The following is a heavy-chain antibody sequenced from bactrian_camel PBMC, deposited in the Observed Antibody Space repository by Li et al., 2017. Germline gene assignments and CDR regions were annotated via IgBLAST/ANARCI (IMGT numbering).Heavy chain of an antibody. J-gene: IGHJ6*01. CDR2: IAPATGTT. CDR3: ASDSSARCEVYAGRCACTAFSW. D-gene: IGHD1*01. Sequence: VQLVESGGRSVQAGGSLTLSCAASGSGYISGTACMGWFRQVPGKEREGVTAIAPATGTTFYSDSVKGRFTFSHVNANNTLHLQMNSLKPEDTAMYYCASDSSARCEVYAGRCACTAFSWWGQGTQVTVS. CDR1: GSGYISGTAC. V-gene: IGHV3S1*01.